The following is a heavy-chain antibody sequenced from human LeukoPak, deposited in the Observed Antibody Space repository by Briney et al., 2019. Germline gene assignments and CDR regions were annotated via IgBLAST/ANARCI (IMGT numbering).Heavy chain of an antibody. J-gene: IGHJ6*04. CDR1: GGSISSGGYY. CDR3: ASAPGYSWIPGAPYYYYGMDA. V-gene: IGHV4-31*03. D-gene: IGHD1-1*01. Sequence: SQTLSLTCTVSGGSISSGGYYWSWIRQHPGKGLEWIGYIYYSGSTYYNPSLKSRVTISVDTSKNQFSLKLSSVTAADTAVYYCASAPGYSWIPGAPYYYYGMDAWGKGTTVTVSS. CDR2: IYYSGST.